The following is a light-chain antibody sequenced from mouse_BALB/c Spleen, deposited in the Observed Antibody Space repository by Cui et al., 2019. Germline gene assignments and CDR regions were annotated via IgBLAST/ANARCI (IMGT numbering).Light chain of an antibody. CDR1: QDVGTA. CDR2: WAS. Sequence: DIVMTQSHKFMSTSVGDRVSITCKASQDVGTAVAWYQQKPGQSPKLLIYWASTRHTGVPDRFTGSGSGTDFTLTISNVQSEDLADYFCQQYSSYPTLGGGTKLEIK. V-gene: IGKV6-23*01. J-gene: IGKJ1*01. CDR3: QQYSSYPT.